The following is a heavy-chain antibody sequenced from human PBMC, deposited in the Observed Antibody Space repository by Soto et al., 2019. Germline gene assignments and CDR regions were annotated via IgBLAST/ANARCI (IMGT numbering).Heavy chain of an antibody. Sequence: QVQLVESGGGVVQPGRSLRLSCAASGFTFSTYAIHWVRQAPGKGLDWVAVISYDGSKKYYADSVKGRFTISRDTSMTVLYLQMNTLRPEDTALYYCAGGFSGWSLDLWGRGTLVTVTS. D-gene: IGHD1-26*01. CDR1: GFTFSTYA. V-gene: IGHV3-30-3*01. J-gene: IGHJ2*01. CDR2: ISYDGSKK. CDR3: AGGFSGWSLDL.